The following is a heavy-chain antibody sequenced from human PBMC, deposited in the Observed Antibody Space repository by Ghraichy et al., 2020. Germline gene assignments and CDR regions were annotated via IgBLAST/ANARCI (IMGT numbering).Heavy chain of an antibody. CDR1: GGSISSSSYY. J-gene: IGHJ4*02. V-gene: IGHV4-39*01. CDR2: IYYSGST. Sequence: SQTLSLTCTVSGGSISSSSYYWGWIRQPPGKGLEWIGSIYYSGSTYYNPSLKSRVTISVDTSKNQFSLKLSSVTTADTAVYYCARTIFGVVTFDYWGQGTLVTVSS. D-gene: IGHD3-3*01. CDR3: ARTIFGVVTFDY.